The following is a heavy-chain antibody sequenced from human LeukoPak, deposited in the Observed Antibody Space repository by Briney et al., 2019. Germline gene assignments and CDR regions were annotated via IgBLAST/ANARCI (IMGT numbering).Heavy chain of an antibody. D-gene: IGHD3-22*01. V-gene: IGHV4-59*01. CDR2: IYHSGST. J-gene: IGHJ3*02. Sequence: SETLSLTCTVSGGSISPYYWSWIRQPPGKGLEWIGYIYHSGSTNYNPSLKSRVTISVDKSKNQFSLKLSSVTAADTAVYYCARDARCYDSSGYYAFDIWGQGTMVTVSS. CDR1: GGSISPYY. CDR3: ARDARCYDSSGYYAFDI.